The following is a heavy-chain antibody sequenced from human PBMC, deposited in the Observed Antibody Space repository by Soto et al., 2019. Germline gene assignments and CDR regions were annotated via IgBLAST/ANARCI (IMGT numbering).Heavy chain of an antibody. V-gene: IGHV3-23*01. Sequence: GGSLRLSCAASGFTFSSYAMSWVRQAPGKGLEWVSAISGCGGRTYYADSVKGRFTISRDNSKNTLYLQMNSLRAEDTAVYYCSKERSYDTRNYYYYMDVWGKGTTVTVSS. CDR3: SKERSYDTRNYYYYMDV. D-gene: IGHD1-26*01. CDR2: ISGCGGRT. J-gene: IGHJ6*03. CDR1: GFTFSSYA.